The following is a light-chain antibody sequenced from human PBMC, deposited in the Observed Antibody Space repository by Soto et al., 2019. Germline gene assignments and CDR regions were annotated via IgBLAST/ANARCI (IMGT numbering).Light chain of an antibody. CDR3: QQRSDWPRT. CDR2: DAS. Sequence: EVVLTQSPATLSLSPGERATLSCRASQSVSIYLALYQQKPGQAPRLLIYDASNTATGIPARFSGSGSGTDFTLTIRSLEPEDFAGYYWQQRSDWPRTLGQLTKVEIK. V-gene: IGKV3-11*01. CDR1: QSVSIY. J-gene: IGKJ1*01.